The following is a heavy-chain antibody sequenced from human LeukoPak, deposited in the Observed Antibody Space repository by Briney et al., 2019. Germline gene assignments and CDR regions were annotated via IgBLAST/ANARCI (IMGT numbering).Heavy chain of an antibody. Sequence: SVKVSCKASGGTFSSYAISWVRQAPRQGLEWMGRIIPILGIANYAQKFQGRVTITADKSTSTAYMELSSLRSEDTAVYYCARVNYYDSSGYHAYYFDYWGQGTLVTVSS. CDR2: IIPILGIA. D-gene: IGHD3-22*01. CDR1: GGTFSSYA. J-gene: IGHJ4*02. V-gene: IGHV1-69*04. CDR3: ARVNYYDSSGYHAYYFDY.